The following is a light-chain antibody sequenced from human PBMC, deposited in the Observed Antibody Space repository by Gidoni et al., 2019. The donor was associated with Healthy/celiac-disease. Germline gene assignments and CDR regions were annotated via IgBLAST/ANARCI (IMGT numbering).Light chain of an antibody. Sequence: SSELTQPLPVPVALGQTARITCGGNNIGSKNVHWYQQKPGQAPVLVIYRDSNRPSGIPERFSGSNSGNTATLTISRAQAGDEADYYCQVWDSSTGVFGGGTKLTVL. CDR3: QVWDSSTGV. CDR2: RDS. V-gene: IGLV3-9*01. CDR1: NIGSKN. J-gene: IGLJ3*02.